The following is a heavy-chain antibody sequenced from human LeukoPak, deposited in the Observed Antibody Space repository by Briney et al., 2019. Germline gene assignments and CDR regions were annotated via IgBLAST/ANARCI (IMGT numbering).Heavy chain of an antibody. V-gene: IGHV4-59*12. J-gene: IGHJ5*02. CDR2: IYHSGST. Sequence: SETLPLTCTVSGGSISSYYWSWIRQPPGKGLEWIGYIYHSGSTYYNPSLKSRVTISVDRSKNQFSLKLSSVTAADTAVYYCARSYYDFWSGYGYNWFDPWGQGTLVTVSS. CDR3: ARSYYDFWSGYGYNWFDP. CDR1: GGSISSYY. D-gene: IGHD3-3*01.